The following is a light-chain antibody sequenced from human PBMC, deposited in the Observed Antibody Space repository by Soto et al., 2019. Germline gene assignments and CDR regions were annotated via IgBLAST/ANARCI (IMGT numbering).Light chain of an antibody. CDR1: QSVSSNY. CDR2: AAS. CDR3: QQYRNRVGF. Sequence: EIVLTQSPDTLSLSPGERATLSCRASQSVSSNYLAWYQQKPGQAPRLLIYAASNRATGIPDRFSGSGSGTYFTLTISRLEPADFAMYYCQQYRNRVGFFGGGTKVEVK. J-gene: IGKJ4*01. V-gene: IGKV3-20*01.